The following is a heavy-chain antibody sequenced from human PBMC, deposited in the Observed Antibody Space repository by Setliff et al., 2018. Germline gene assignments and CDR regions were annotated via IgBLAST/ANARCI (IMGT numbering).Heavy chain of an antibody. D-gene: IGHD3-22*01. J-gene: IGHJ4*02. CDR2: IYYSGSA. Sequence: PSETLSLTCTVSGGSISSGDYYWSWIRQPPGKGLEWIGYIYYSGSAYYNPSLKSRLTISIDTSKNQFSLKLSSVTAADTAVYYCARESRYYYDNLGTLDYWGQGTLVTVSS. CDR1: GGSISSGDYY. CDR3: ARESRYYYDNLGTLDY. V-gene: IGHV4-30-4*01.